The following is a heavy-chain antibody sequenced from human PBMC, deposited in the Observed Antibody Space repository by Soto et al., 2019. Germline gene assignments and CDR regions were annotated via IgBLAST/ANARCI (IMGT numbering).Heavy chain of an antibody. J-gene: IGHJ6*02. CDR1: GYSMTSGGYY. D-gene: IGHD2-2*01. CDR3: ATLLGSHQHYYFGIDV. V-gene: IGHV4-31*03. Sequence: PSETLSLTCTVSGYSMTSGGYYWSWIRHLPGKGLEWIGYIYYSGGTQFNPSLKSRVSMSVDTSKNQFSLRLSSVTAADTAVYYCATLLGSHQHYYFGIDVWGQGTTDTVSS. CDR2: IYYSGGT.